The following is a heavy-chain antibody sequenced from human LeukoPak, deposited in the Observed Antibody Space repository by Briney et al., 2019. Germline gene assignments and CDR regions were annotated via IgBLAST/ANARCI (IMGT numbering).Heavy chain of an antibody. J-gene: IGHJ3*02. CDR2: ISSSSSYI. V-gene: IGHV3-21*01. D-gene: IGHD4-17*01. CDR1: GFTFSSYS. CDR3: ARDLRLGDYNDAFDI. Sequence: GGSLRLSCAASGFTFSSYSMNWVRQAPGKGLEWVSSISSSSSYIYYADSVKGRFTISRDNAKNSLYLQMNSLRAEDTAVYYCARDLRLGDYNDAFDIWGQGTMVTVSS.